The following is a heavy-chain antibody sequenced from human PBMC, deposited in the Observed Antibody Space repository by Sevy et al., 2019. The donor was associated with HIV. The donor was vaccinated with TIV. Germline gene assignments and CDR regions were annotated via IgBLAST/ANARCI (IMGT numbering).Heavy chain of an antibody. CDR3: ARGDYYGSLYYFGH. V-gene: IGHV3-21*06. Sequence: GGSLRLSCAASAFTFNSYFMNWVRQTPGKGLEWVSSISSASSYIFYAASVKGRFTISRDNAHNSLYLEMNGLRAEDMAIYYCARGDYYGSLYYFGHWSQGILVTVSS. J-gene: IGHJ4*02. D-gene: IGHD3-10*01. CDR2: ISSASSYI. CDR1: AFTFNSYF.